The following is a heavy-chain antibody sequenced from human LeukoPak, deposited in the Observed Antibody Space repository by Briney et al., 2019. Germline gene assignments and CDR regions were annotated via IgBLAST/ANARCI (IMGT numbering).Heavy chain of an antibody. CDR3: ASTTRDGYNTGFNY. CDR1: GYTFTSYD. J-gene: IGHJ4*02. CDR2: MNPNSGNT. Sequence: ASVKVSCKASGYTFTSYDINWVRQATGQGLEWMGWMNPNSGNTGYAQKFQGRVTMTRDTSISTAYMELSSLRSEDTAVYYCASTTRDGYNTGFNYWGQGTLVTVSS. D-gene: IGHD5-24*01. V-gene: IGHV1-8*01.